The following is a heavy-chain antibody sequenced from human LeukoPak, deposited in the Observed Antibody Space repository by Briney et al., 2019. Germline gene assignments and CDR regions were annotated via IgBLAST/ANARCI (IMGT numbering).Heavy chain of an antibody. V-gene: IGHV3-48*04. CDR2: ISSSGSTI. CDR3: AKGGGDIGGSYEDAFDI. CDR1: GFTFSSYS. Sequence: QTGGSLRLSCTAPGFTFSSYSMNWVRQAPGKGLEWVSYISSSGSTIYYADSVKGRFTISRGNAKNSLYLQMNSLRAEGTALYYCAKGGGDIGGSYEDAFDIWGQGTMVTVSS. J-gene: IGHJ3*02. D-gene: IGHD1-26*01.